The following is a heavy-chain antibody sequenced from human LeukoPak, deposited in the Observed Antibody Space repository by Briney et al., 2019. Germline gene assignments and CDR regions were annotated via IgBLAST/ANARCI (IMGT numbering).Heavy chain of an antibody. J-gene: IGHJ6*02. D-gene: IGHD2-15*01. CDR1: GYTFTSYA. CDR3: ARERWHCRVNCYSVYYYALDV. CDR2: INAGNGNT. V-gene: IGHV1-3*01. Sequence: GASVKVSCKASGYTFTSYAMHWVRQAPGQRLEWMGWINAGNGNTKYSQKFQGRVTITRDTSAATAYVELNSLTSEDTAVYYCARERWHCRVNCYSVYYYALDVWGQGTTVTVSS.